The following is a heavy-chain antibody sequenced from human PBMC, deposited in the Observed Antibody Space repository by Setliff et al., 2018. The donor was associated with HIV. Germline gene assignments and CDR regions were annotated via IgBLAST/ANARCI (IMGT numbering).Heavy chain of an antibody. CDR1: GFSLATTGVG. J-gene: IGHJ2*01. V-gene: IGHV2-5*02. CDR3: AHNINWGSDWYFDL. CDR2: IYWDDDK. Sequence: SGPTLVNPTQTLTLTCTFSGFSLATTGVGVGWIRQPPGKGLEWLALIYWDDDKRYSPSLKSRLTITKGTSKNQVVLTMTNMDPVDTATYYCAHNINWGSDWYFDLWGRGTLVTVSS. D-gene: IGHD7-27*01.